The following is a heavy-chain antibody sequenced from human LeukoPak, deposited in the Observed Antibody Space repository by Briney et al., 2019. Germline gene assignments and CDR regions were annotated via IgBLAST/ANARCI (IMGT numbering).Heavy chain of an antibody. D-gene: IGHD3-22*01. V-gene: IGHV4-31*03. CDR2: IYYSGST. Sequence: SETLSLTCTVSGGSISSGGYYWSWIRQHPGKGLEWIGYIYYSGSTSYNPSLKSRVTMSVDTFKNQFSLTLSSVTAADTAVYYCARVQDFETRGYYLGYWGHGTLVTVSS. CDR3: ARVQDFETRGYYLGY. J-gene: IGHJ4*01. CDR1: GGSISSGGYY.